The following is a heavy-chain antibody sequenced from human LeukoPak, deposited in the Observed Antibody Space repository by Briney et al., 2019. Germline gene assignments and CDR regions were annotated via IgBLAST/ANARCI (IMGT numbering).Heavy chain of an antibody. J-gene: IGHJ5*02. Sequence: PGESLKISCKGSGYSFTSYWIGWVRQMPGKGLEWMGIIYPGDSDTRYSPSFQGQVTISADKSISTAYLQWSSLKASDTAMYYCARSPYCSSTSCYTNWFDPWGQGTLVTVSS. CDR3: ARSPYCSSTSCYTNWFDP. D-gene: IGHD2-2*02. CDR1: GYSFTSYW. V-gene: IGHV5-51*01. CDR2: IYPGDSDT.